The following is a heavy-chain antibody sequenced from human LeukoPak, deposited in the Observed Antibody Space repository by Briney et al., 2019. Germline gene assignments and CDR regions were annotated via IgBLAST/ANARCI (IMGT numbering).Heavy chain of an antibody. Sequence: GGSLRLSCAASGFTVSSNYMTWVRQAPGKGLEWVSVIYSGGSTYYADSVKGRFTISRDNSKNTLYLQMNSLRAEDTAVYYCARDFPGIGVAGTRPLDYWGQGTLVTVSS. V-gene: IGHV3-53*01. CDR1: GFTVSSNY. D-gene: IGHD6-19*01. J-gene: IGHJ4*02. CDR3: ARDFPGIGVAGTRPLDY. CDR2: IYSGGST.